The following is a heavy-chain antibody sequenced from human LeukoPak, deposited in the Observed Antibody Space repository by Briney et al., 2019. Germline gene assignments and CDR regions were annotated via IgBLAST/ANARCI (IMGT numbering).Heavy chain of an antibody. J-gene: IGHJ3*02. D-gene: IGHD3-22*01. CDR3: ARDPTGGTMIVVVMGEAAAFDI. CDR2: IKQDGSEK. CDR1: GFTFSSNW. Sequence: PGGSLRLSCAASGFTFSSNWMSWVRQAPGKGLEWVANIKQDGSEKYYVHSVKSRFTISRDNAKNSLYLQMNSLRAEDTAVYYCARDPTGGTMIVVVMGEAAAFDIWGQGTMVTVSS. V-gene: IGHV3-7*01.